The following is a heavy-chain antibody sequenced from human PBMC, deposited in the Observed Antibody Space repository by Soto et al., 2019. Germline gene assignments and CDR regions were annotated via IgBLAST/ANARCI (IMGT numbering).Heavy chain of an antibody. Sequence: QVQLVQSGAEVKKPGASVKVSCKASGYTFTSYGISWVRQAPGQGLEWMGWISAYNGNTNYAQKLQGRVTMTTDTSTSTAYMELRSLRSDDTAVYYCARRIVVVPAAIPGTFDWFDPWGQGTLVTVSS. CDR1: GYTFTSYG. V-gene: IGHV1-18*04. J-gene: IGHJ5*02. D-gene: IGHD2-2*02. CDR2: ISAYNGNT. CDR3: ARRIVVVPAAIPGTFDWFDP.